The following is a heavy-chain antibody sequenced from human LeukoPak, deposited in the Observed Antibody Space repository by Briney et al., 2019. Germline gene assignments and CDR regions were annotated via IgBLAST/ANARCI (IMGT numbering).Heavy chain of an antibody. CDR3: ALLATTVVTRFDY. J-gene: IGHJ4*02. CDR1: GGTFSSYA. D-gene: IGHD4-23*01. V-gene: IGHV1-69*13. CDR2: IIPIFGTT. Sequence: ASVKVSCKASGGTFSSYAISWVRQAPGQGLEWMGGIIPIFGTTNYAQKLQGGVTITADESTSTAYMELSSLRSEDTAVYYCALLATTVVTRFDYWGQGTLVTVSS.